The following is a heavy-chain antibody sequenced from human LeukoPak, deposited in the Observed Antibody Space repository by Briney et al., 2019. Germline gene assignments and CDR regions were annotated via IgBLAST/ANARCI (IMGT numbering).Heavy chain of an antibody. D-gene: IGHD6-19*01. CDR2: INQDGGGK. CDR1: GFTFSSYW. CDR3: ASRYYSGWYYYYYYMDV. V-gene: IGHV3-7*01. Sequence: GGSLRLSCAASGFTFSSYWMSWVRQAPGKGLEWVANINQDGGGKYYVDSVKGRFTISRDNAKNSLYLQMNSLRAEDTAVYYCASRYYSGWYYYYYYMDVWGKGTTVTVSS. J-gene: IGHJ6*03.